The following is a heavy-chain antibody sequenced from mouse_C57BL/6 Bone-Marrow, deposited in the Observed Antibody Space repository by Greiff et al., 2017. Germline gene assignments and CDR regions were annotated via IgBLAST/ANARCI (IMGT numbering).Heavy chain of an antibody. Sequence: VPLQQPGAELVKPGASVKLSCKASGYTFPSYWMPWVQQRPGQGLEWIGMIHPNSGSPNYNEKFTSKATLTADNSSSTAYMQLSSLTSEDSAVYYCARWGSGYVAWFAYWGQGTLVTGSA. CDR3: ARWGSGYVAWFAY. D-gene: IGHD3-2*02. J-gene: IGHJ3*01. V-gene: IGHV1-64*01. CDR1: GYTFPSYW. CDR2: IHPNSGSP.